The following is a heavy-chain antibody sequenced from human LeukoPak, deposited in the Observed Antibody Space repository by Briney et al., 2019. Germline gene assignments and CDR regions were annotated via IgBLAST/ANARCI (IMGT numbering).Heavy chain of an antibody. Sequence: ASVKVSCKASGYTFTSYDINWVRQATGQGLEWMGWMNPNSGNTGYAQKFQGRVTITADESTSTAYMELSSLRSEDTAVYYCARGILEWLDTYYYYYYMDVWGKGTTVTVSS. V-gene: IGHV1-8*01. J-gene: IGHJ6*03. CDR1: GYTFTSYD. CDR2: MNPNSGNT. D-gene: IGHD3-3*01. CDR3: ARGILEWLDTYYYYYYMDV.